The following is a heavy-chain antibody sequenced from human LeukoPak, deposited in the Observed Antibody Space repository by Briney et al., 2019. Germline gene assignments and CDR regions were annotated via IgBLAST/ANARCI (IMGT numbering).Heavy chain of an antibody. D-gene: IGHD6-13*01. J-gene: IGHJ6*03. CDR3: ARPSREAAAGTGGYYYYYMDV. V-gene: IGHV5-51*01. CDR2: IYPGDSDT. Sequence: ESLKISCKGSGYSFTSYWIGWVRQMPGKGLEWMGIIYPGDSDTRYSPSFQGQVTISADKSISTAYLQWSSLKASDTAMYYCARPSREAAAGTGGYYYYYMDVWGKGTTVTVSS. CDR1: GYSFTSYW.